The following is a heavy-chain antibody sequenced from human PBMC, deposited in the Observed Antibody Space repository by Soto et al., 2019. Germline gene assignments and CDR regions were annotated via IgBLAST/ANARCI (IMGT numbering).Heavy chain of an antibody. CDR2: IYYSGST. V-gene: IGHV4-59*12. D-gene: IGHD2-2*01. J-gene: IGHJ4*02. Sequence: PSETLSLTCTVSGGSISSYYWSWIRQPPGKGLEWIGYIYYSGSTNYNPSLKSRVTISVDTSKNQFSLKLSSVTAADTAVYYCARDRYCSSTSCYAGTRWGQGTLVTVSS. CDR1: GGSISSYY. CDR3: ARDRYCSSTSCYAGTR.